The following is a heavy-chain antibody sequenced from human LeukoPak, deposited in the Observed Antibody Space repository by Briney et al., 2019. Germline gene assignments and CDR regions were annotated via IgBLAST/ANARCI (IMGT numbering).Heavy chain of an antibody. D-gene: IGHD3-16*01. J-gene: IGHJ3*02. CDR1: GDSFSNNNAA. CDR2: TYYRSKWYT. V-gene: IGHV6-1*01. CDR3: ASSSLRGSDAFDI. Sequence: SQTLSLTCAISGDSFSNNNAAWNWIRQSPSRGLEWLGRTYYRSKWYTDYAVSVSSRITINPDASKNQFSLQLNSVTPEDTAVYYCASSSLRGSDAFDIWGQGTMVTVSS.